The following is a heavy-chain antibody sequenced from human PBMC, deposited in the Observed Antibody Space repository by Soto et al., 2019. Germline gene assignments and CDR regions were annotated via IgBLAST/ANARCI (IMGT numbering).Heavy chain of an antibody. D-gene: IGHD2-2*01. CDR2: ISAYNGNT. V-gene: IGHV1-18*01. CDR3: ARDAIVVVPAAKAYYYYGMDV. J-gene: IGHJ6*02. CDR1: GYTFTSYG. Sequence: GASVKVSCKASGYTFTSYGISWVRQAPGQGLEWMGWISAYNGNTNYAQKLQGRVTMTTDTSTSTAYMELRSLRSDDTAVYYCARDAIVVVPAAKAYYYYGMDVWGQGTTVTVSS.